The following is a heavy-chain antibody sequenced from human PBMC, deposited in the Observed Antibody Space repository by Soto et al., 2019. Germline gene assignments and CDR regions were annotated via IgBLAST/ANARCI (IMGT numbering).Heavy chain of an antibody. D-gene: IGHD6-19*01. CDR2: ISYDGSNK. J-gene: IGHJ6*02. V-gene: IGHV3-30*18. CDR3: AKDFGSGWYERYRYYYYYGMDV. CDR1: GFTFSSYG. Sequence: QVQLVESGGGVVQPGRSLRLSCAASGFTFSSYGMHWVRQAPGKGLEWVAVISYDGSNKYYADSVKGRFTISRDNSKNTLYLQMNRLRAADTAVYYCAKDFGSGWYERYRYYYYYGMDVWGQGTTVAVSS.